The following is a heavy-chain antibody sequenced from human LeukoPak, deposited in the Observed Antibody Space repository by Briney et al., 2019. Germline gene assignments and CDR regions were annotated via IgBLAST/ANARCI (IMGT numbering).Heavy chain of an antibody. CDR2: INHSGST. V-gene: IGHV4-34*01. CDR1: GGSFSGYY. D-gene: IGHD1-26*01. Sequence: SETLSLTCAVYGGSFSGYYWSWIRQPPGKGLEWIGEINHSGSTNYNPSLKSRVTISVDTSKDQFSLKLSSVTAAGTAVYYCARDGRRFCFDYWGQGTLVTVSS. CDR3: ARDGRRFCFDY. J-gene: IGHJ4*02.